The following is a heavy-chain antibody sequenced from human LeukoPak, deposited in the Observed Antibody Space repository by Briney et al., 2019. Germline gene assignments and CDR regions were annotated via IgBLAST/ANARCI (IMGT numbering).Heavy chain of an antibody. V-gene: IGHV3-33*06. Sequence: GGSLRLSCAASGFTFSNYGMHWVRQAPGKGLDWVAVIWYDGSYKYYADSVKGRFTISRDNSKNTLYLQMNSLRAEDTAVYYCAKVVQYTASTGTGLDYWGQGTLVTVAS. D-gene: IGHD6-13*01. CDR2: IWYDGSYK. CDR1: GFTFSNYG. CDR3: AKVVQYTASTGTGLDY. J-gene: IGHJ4*02.